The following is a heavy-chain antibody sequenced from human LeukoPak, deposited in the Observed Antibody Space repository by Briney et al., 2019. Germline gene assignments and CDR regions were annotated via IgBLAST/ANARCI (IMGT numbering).Heavy chain of an antibody. CDR1: GGSLSSSSSY. V-gene: IGHV4-61*05. CDR3: ARITIFGVDRDV. Sequence: SETLSLTCTVSGGSLSSSSSYGAWIRQPPGKGLEWIGYIHYSGATNYNPSLRSRVTISVDTSKTHFSLKLSSVTAADTAVYYCARITIFGVDRDVWGKGTTVTVSS. J-gene: IGHJ6*04. CDR2: IHYSGAT. D-gene: IGHD3-3*01.